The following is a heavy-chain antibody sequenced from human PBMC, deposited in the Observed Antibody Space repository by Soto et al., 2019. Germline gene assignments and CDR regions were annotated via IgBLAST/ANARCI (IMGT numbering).Heavy chain of an antibody. D-gene: IGHD3-22*01. J-gene: IGHJ3*02. CDR3: ARPHYDSSGYSDLAAFDI. V-gene: IGHV5-10-1*01. CDR1: GYSFTSYW. CDR2: IDPSDSYT. Sequence: GESLKISCKGSGYSFTSYWISWVRQMPGKGLEWMGRIDPSDSYTNYSPSFQGHVTISADKSISTAYLQWSSLKASDTAMYYCARPHYDSSGYSDLAAFDIWGQGIMVTVSS.